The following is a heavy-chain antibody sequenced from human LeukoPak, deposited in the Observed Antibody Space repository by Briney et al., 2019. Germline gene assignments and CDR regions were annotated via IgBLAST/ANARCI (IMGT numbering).Heavy chain of an antibody. CDR1: GFTFSRYG. V-gene: IGHV3-33*05. Sequence: GGSLRLSCAVSGFTFSRYGMHWVRQAPGKGLEWVGVILNDGSSKYYADSVKGRFTISRDNSKNTLYLQMNSLRLEDTAVYYCAKGSAASRPYYFDYWGQGTLVTVSS. D-gene: IGHD6-25*01. CDR3: AKGSAASRPYYFDY. CDR2: ILNDGSSK. J-gene: IGHJ4*02.